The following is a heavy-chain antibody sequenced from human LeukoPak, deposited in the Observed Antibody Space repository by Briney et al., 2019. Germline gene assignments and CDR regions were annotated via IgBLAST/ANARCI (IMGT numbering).Heavy chain of an antibody. J-gene: IGHJ4*02. V-gene: IGHV3-15*01. CDR1: GFTFSNAW. CDR2: IKRKTDSGPT. CDR3: TTVDDWGLNY. Sequence: PGGSLRLSCAASGFTFSNAWMSWVRQAPGKGLEWVCRIKRKTDSGPTDYAAPVKGRFTISRDDSKNTLYLQMNSLKTEDTAVYYCTTVDDWGLNYWGQGTLVTVSS. D-gene: IGHD3-9*01.